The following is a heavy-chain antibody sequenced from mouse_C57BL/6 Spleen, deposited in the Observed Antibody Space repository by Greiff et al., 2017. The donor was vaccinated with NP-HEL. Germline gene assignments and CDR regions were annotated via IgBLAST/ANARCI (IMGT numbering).Heavy chain of an antibody. CDR3: ARSPLYSNYGDY. V-gene: IGHV3-6*01. CDR2: ISYDGSN. Sequence: EVQLQESGPGLVKPSQSLSLSCSVTGYSITSGYYWNWIRQFPGNKLEWMGYISYDGSNNYNPSLKNRISITRDTSKNQFFLKLNSVTTEDTATYYCARSPLYSNYGDYWGKGTTLTVSS. J-gene: IGHJ2*01. CDR1: GYSITSGYY. D-gene: IGHD2-5*01.